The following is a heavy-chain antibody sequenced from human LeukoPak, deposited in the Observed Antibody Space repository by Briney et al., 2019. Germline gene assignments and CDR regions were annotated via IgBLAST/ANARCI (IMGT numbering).Heavy chain of an antibody. CDR2: IYYSDST. J-gene: IGHJ5*02. V-gene: IGHV4-30-4*01. Sequence: SETLSLTCTVSGDSLSSVDYYRGWVRQPPGKGLEWIAYIYYSDSTYYNPSLKSRVTMSADTSKNQSSLKLSSVTTADTAVYYCSRPYYYDSRIDPWGQGILVTVSS. D-gene: IGHD3-22*01. CDR3: SRPYYYDSRIDP. CDR1: GDSLSSVDYY.